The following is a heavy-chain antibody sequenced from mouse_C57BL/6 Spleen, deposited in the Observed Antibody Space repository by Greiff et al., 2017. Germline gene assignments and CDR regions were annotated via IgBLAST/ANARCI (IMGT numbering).Heavy chain of an antibody. V-gene: IGHV1-18*01. CDR3: ARGNYYYGSTYWYCDV. Sequence: VQLKQSGPELVKPGASVKIPCKASGYTFTDYNMDWVKQSHGKSLEWIGDINPNNGGTIYNQKFKGKATLTVDQSSSTAYMELRSLTSEDTAVYYCARGNYYYGSTYWYCDVWGTGTTVTVSS. D-gene: IGHD1-1*01. CDR1: GYTFTDYN. CDR2: INPNNGGT. J-gene: IGHJ1*03.